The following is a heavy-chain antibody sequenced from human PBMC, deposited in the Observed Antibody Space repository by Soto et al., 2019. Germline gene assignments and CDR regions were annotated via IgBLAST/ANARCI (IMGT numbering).Heavy chain of an antibody. D-gene: IGHD2-15*01. CDR1: GFTFSSYG. J-gene: IGHJ4*02. CDR3: AKEALLAATPTLIGY. V-gene: IGHV3-30*18. Sequence: QVQLVESGGGVVQPGRSLRLSCAASGFTFSSYGMHWVRQAPGKGLEWVAVISYDGSNKYYADSVKGRFTISSDNSKSTLYLQMNSLRAEDTAVYYCAKEALLAATPTLIGYWGQGTLVTVSS. CDR2: ISYDGSNK.